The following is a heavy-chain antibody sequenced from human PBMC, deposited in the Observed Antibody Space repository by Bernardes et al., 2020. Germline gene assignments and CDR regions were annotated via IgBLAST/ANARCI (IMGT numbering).Heavy chain of an antibody. CDR2: IYSRTDT. V-gene: IGHV4-4*07. J-gene: IGHJ4*02. CDR3: ARSRYFDY. CDR1: GGSLSSYY. Sequence: SETLSLTCSVSGGSLSSYYWSWIRQPAGKRLEWIGRIYSRTDTIYNPSLKSRVTMSVDTSKNQFSLRLTSVTAADTAIYYCARSRYFDYWGQGTLVTVSS.